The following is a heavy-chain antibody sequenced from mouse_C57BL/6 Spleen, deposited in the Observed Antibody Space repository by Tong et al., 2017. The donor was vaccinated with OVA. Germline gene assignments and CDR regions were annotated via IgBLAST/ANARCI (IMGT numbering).Heavy chain of an antibody. CDR2: INPNNGGT. D-gene: IGHD3-2*02. CDR3: ARVQTAQATFDY. CDR1: GYTFTDYY. V-gene: IGHV1-26*01. Sequence: EVQLQESGPELVKPGASVKISCKASGYTFTDYYMNWVKQSHGKSLEWIGDINPNNGGTSYNQKFKAKATLTVDKSSSTAYMQLKSLTSEDSAVYYCARVQTAQATFDYWGQGTTLTVSS. J-gene: IGHJ2*01.